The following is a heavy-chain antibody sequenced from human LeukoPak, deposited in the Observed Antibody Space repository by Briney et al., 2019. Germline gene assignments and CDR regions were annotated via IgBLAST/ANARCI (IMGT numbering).Heavy chain of an antibody. D-gene: IGHD4-11*01. V-gene: IGHV4-59*01. CDR3: ARASRGSTVTEFDY. CDR1: GDSISSYY. Sequence: SETLSLTCSVSGDSISSYYWSWIRQPPGKGLEWIGYIYYSGSTNYNPSLKSRVTISVDTSKNQFSLKLSSVTVADTAVYYCARASRGSTVTEFDYWGQGTLVTVSS. J-gene: IGHJ4*02. CDR2: IYYSGST.